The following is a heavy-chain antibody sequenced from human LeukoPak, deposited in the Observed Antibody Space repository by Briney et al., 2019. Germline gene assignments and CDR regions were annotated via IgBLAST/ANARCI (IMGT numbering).Heavy chain of an antibody. CDR3: AREEIRGAFDY. V-gene: IGHV3-30-3*01. CDR2: ISYDGSNK. Sequence: GGSLRLSCTASGFTFGDYAMSWFRQAPGKGLEWVAVISYDGSNKYYADSVKGRFTISRDNSKNTLYLQMNSLRAEDTAVYYCAREEIRGAFDYWGQGTLVTVSS. D-gene: IGHD3-10*01. J-gene: IGHJ4*02. CDR1: GFTFGDYA.